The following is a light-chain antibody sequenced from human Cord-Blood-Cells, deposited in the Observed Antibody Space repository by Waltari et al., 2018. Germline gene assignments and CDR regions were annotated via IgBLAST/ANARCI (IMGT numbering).Light chain of an antibody. CDR3: SSYAGSNNLV. J-gene: IGLJ3*02. CDR2: EVS. CDR1: SSDVGGSKY. V-gene: IGLV2-8*01. Sequence: QSALTQPPSAPGSPGQSVTLSCTGTSSDVGGSKYVSWYQQHPGKAPKLMIYEVSKRPSGVPDRFSGSKSGNTASLTVSGLQAEDEADYYCSSYAGSNNLVFGGGTKLTVL.